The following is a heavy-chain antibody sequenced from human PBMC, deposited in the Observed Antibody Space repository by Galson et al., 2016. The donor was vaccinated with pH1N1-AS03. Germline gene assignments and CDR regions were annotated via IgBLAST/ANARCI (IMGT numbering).Heavy chain of an antibody. D-gene: IGHD6-13*01. Sequence: LTCTVSGGSLTDYQWSWIRQSPGKGLEWIGEISHSGITDYNPSLKSRVSISVDTSKDQFSLNLSSMTAADAAVYYCARGNPFLGSSWYEDSWGHGTLVTVSS. V-gene: IGHV4-34*01. CDR1: GGSLTDYQ. CDR3: ARGNPFLGSSWYEDS. CDR2: ISHSGIT. J-gene: IGHJ3*01.